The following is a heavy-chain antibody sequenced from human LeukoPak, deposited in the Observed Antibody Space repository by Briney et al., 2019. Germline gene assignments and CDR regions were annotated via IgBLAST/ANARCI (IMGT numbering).Heavy chain of an antibody. CDR1: GYTFTSFD. CDR3: ARASRGWSSIYYYYGMDV. CDR2: MNPNSGST. D-gene: IGHD6-19*01. V-gene: IGHV1-8*01. Sequence: ASVKVSCKASGYTFTSFDINWVRQATGQGLEWMGWMNPNSGSTGYAQKFQGRVTMTRNTSISTAYMELSSLRSEDTAVYYCARASRGWSSIYYYYGMDVWGQGTTVPVSS. J-gene: IGHJ6*02.